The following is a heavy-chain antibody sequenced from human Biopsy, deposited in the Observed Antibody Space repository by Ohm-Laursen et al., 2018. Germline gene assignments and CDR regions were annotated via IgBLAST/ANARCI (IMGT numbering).Heavy chain of an antibody. V-gene: IGHV4-4*07. D-gene: IGHD1-26*01. CDR3: ARGTGRYYVYGAFDI. J-gene: IGHJ3*02. CDR1: GDSIARYC. Sequence: SQTLSLTCTVSGDSIARYCWTWIRQPAGKGLEWIGRIYTSGSPNYNLSLESRVTMSVDTSKNQFSLNLRSVTAADTAVYYCARGTGRYYVYGAFDIWGQGTVVTVSS. CDR2: IYTSGSP.